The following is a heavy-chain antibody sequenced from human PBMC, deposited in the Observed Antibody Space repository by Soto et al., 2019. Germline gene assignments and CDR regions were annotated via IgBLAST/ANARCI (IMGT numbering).Heavy chain of an antibody. D-gene: IGHD1-1*01. V-gene: IGHV3-23*01. CDR2: LTRGGTS. Sequence: GGSLRLSCAASGFTFSDYSMSWVRQTPERGLEWVSTLTRGGTSYYADSVQGRFTVSRDNSKNTVSLQMHSLRAEDTALYYCTKRATTVPTPGNYFDSWGQGTLVTVSS. CDR3: TKRATTVPTPGNYFDS. CDR1: GFTFSDYS. J-gene: IGHJ4*02.